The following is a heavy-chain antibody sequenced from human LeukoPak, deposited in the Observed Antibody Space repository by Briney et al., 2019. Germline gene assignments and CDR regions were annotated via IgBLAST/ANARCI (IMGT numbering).Heavy chain of an antibody. CDR3: AKGTYYYDSSGYSETYYFDY. J-gene: IGHJ4*02. CDR2: IRYDGSNK. V-gene: IGHV3-33*06. CDR1: GFTFSSYG. D-gene: IGHD3-22*01. Sequence: PGRSLRLSCAASGFTFSSYGMHWVRQAPGKGLEWVAVIRYDGSNKYYADSVKGRFTISRDNSKNTLYLQMNSLRAEDTAVYYCAKGTYYYDSSGYSETYYFDYWGQGTLVTVSS.